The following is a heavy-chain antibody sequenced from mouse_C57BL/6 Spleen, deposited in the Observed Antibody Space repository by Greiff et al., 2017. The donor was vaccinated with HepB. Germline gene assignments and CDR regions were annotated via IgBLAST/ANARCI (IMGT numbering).Heavy chain of an antibody. Sequence: QVQLKESGPELVKPGASVKISCKASGYAFSSSWMNWVKQRPGKGLEWIGRIYPGDGDTNYNGKFKGKATLTADKSSSTAYMQLSSLTSEDSAVYFCARGLRYPEYFDVWGTGTTVTVSS. D-gene: IGHD1-1*01. CDR2: IYPGDGDT. CDR3: ARGLRYPEYFDV. V-gene: IGHV1-82*01. J-gene: IGHJ1*03. CDR1: GYAFSSSW.